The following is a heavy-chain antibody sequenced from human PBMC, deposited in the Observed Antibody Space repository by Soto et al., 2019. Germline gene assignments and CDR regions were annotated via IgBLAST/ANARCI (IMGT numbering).Heavy chain of an antibody. D-gene: IGHD3-16*01. CDR2: IYNGEST. CDR3: ARDGRGLGKLSLFEY. Sequence: GGSLRLSCAASGFNVKTDYINWVRQTPGKGLEWVSFIYNGESTHYADSVKGRFTISSDKSKNTLYLQMNSLRVEDTAVYYCARDGRGLGKLSLFEYWGQGTLVTVS. J-gene: IGHJ4*02. V-gene: IGHV3-53*01. CDR1: GFNVKTDY.